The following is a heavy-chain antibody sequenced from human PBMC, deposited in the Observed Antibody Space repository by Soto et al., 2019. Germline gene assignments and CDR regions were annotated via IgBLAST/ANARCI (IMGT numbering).Heavy chain of an antibody. CDR2: IIPIFGTA. V-gene: IGHV1-69*05. J-gene: IGHJ6*02. D-gene: IGHD3-10*01. CDR3: AATSSVGYYYYYYGMDV. Sequence: SVKVSCKASGGTFSSYAISWVRQAPGQGLEWMGGIIPIFGTANYAQKFQERVTITRDMSTSTAYMELSSLRSEDTAVYYCAATSSVGYYYYYYGMDVWGQGTTVTVSS. CDR1: GGTFSSYA.